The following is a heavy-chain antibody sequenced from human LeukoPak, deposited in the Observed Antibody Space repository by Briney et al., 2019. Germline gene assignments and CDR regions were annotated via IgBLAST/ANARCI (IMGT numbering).Heavy chain of an antibody. Sequence: LPGGTLRLSCAASGFTFSGSAMHWVRQASGKGLEWVGRIRSKANSYATAYAASVKGRFTISRDDSKNTAYLQMNSLKTEDTAVYYCTRALGYCSSTSCYEDNWFDPWGQGTLVTVSS. CDR2: IRSKANSYAT. CDR1: GFTFSGSA. J-gene: IGHJ5*02. V-gene: IGHV3-73*01. D-gene: IGHD2-2*01. CDR3: TRALGYCSSTSCYEDNWFDP.